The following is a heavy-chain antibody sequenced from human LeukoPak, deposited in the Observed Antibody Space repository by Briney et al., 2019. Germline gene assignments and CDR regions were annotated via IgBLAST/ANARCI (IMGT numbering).Heavy chain of an antibody. CDR2: INHSGST. D-gene: IGHD2-21*02. CDR1: GGSFSPYY. CDR3: ARGGFYCGGDCYVDY. J-gene: IGHJ4*02. V-gene: IGHV4-34*01. Sequence: SETLSLTCAVYGGSFSPYYWSWIRQPPGKGLEWIGEINHSGSTNYNPSLKSRVTTSVDTSKNQFSLKLSSVTAADTAVYYCARGGFYCGGDCYVDYWGQGTLVTVSS.